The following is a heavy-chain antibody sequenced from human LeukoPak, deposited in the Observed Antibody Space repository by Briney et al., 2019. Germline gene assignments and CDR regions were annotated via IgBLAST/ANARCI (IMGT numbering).Heavy chain of an antibody. CDR1: GYTFTSYD. V-gene: IGHV1-8*01. Sequence: ASVKVSCKASGYTFTSYDINWVRQATGQGLEWMGWMNPNSGNTGYAQKFQGRVTMTRNTSISTAYMELSSLRSEDTAVYYCARVVFWSGYHYFDYWGQGTLVTVSS. CDR3: ARVVFWSGYHYFDY. J-gene: IGHJ4*02. CDR2: MNPNSGNT. D-gene: IGHD3-3*01.